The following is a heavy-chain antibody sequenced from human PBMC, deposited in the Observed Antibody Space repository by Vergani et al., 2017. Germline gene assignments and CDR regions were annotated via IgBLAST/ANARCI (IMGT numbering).Heavy chain of an antibody. CDR3: ARKRAVPIDY. CDR1: GGSFSGYY. CDR2: INHSGST. D-gene: IGHD6-19*01. J-gene: IGHJ4*02. V-gene: IGHV4-34*01. Sequence: QVQLQQWGAGLLKPSETLSLTCAVYGGSFSGYYWSWIRQPPGKGLEWIGEINHSGSTNYNPSLKSRVTISVDTSKNQFSLKLSSVTAADTAVYYCARKRAVPIDYWGQGTLVTVSS.